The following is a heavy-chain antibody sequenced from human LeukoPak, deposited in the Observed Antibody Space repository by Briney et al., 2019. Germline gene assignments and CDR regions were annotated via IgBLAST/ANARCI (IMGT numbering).Heavy chain of an antibody. V-gene: IGHV4-59*08. D-gene: IGHD2-15*01. Sequence: SETLSLTCTVSGDFISSYYWSWIRQPPGKGLEWIGYIYYSGSTNYNPSLKSRVTISVDTSKNQFSLKLSSVTAADTAVYYCARLTRYCSGGSCYPNWFDPWGQGTLATVSS. CDR2: IYYSGST. J-gene: IGHJ5*02. CDR1: GDFISSYY. CDR3: ARLTRYCSGGSCYPNWFDP.